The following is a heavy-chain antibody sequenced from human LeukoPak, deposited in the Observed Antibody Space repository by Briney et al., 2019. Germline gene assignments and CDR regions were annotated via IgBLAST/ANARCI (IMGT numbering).Heavy chain of an antibody. Sequence: SETLSLTCTVSGGSISSYYWSWIRQPAGKGLEWIGYIYYSGSTNYNPSLKSRVTISVDTSKNQFSLKLSSVTAADTAVYYCARRHSSGWDYDYWGQGTLVTVSS. CDR2: IYYSGST. J-gene: IGHJ4*02. V-gene: IGHV4-59*08. D-gene: IGHD6-19*01. CDR3: ARRHSSGWDYDY. CDR1: GGSISSYY.